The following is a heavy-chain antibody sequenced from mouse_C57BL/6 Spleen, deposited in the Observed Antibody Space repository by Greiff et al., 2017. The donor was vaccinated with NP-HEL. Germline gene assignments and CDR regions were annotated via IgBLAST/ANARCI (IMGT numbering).Heavy chain of an antibody. CDR3: TAYWYFDV. J-gene: IGHJ1*03. CDR2: IRLKSDNYAT. V-gene: IGHV6-3*01. Sequence: EVMLVESGGGLVQPGGSMKLSCVASGFTFSNYWMNWVRQSPEKGLEWVAQIRLKSDNYATPYAESVKGRFTISRDDSKSSVYLQMNNLRAEDTGIYYSTAYWYFDVWGTGTTVTVSS. CDR1: GFTFSNYW.